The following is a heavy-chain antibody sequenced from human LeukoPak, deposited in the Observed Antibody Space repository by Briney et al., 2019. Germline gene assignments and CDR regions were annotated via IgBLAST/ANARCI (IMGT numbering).Heavy chain of an antibody. CDR3: AMKAVPRPRLYDAFDF. CDR1: RFTFTNYA. CDR2: ISGSASST. Sequence: GGSLKFSCATSRFTFTNYAMSWVRQAPGKGLEWVSAISGSASSTYYADSVKGRFTTSRGNSKNTLYLQMNSLRADDTAVYYCAMKAVPRPRLYDAFDFWGQGTVVTVSS. J-gene: IGHJ3*01. V-gene: IGHV3-23*01. D-gene: IGHD2-2*02.